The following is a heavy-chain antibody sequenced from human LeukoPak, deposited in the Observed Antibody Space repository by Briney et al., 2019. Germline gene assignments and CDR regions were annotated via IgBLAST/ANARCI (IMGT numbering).Heavy chain of an antibody. CDR2: IKQDGSEK. V-gene: IGHV3-7*01. Sequence: PGGSLRLSCAASGFTFSSYEMNWVRQAPGKGLEWVANIKQDGSEKYYADSVKGRFTISRDNAKNSLYLQMNSLRAEDTAVYYCARSLGYCSSTSCYTVYYYGMDVWGQGTTVTVSS. CDR3: ARSLGYCSSTSCYTVYYYGMDV. D-gene: IGHD2-2*02. J-gene: IGHJ6*02. CDR1: GFTFSSYE.